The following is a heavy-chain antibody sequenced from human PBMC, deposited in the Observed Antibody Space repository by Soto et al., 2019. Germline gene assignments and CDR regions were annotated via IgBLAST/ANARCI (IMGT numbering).Heavy chain of an antibody. D-gene: IGHD2-2*02. CDR2: IYPGDSDT. CDR1: GYNFNTYW. CDR3: ARSGYCISTSCHRGWYQDY. J-gene: IGHJ4*02. Sequence: PGESLKISCKGSGYNFNTYWIGWVRQMPGKGLEWMGIIYPGDSDTRYSPSFQGQVTISADKSISTAYLQWSSLKASDTAMYYCARSGYCISTSCHRGWYQDYWGQGTLVTVSS. V-gene: IGHV5-51*01.